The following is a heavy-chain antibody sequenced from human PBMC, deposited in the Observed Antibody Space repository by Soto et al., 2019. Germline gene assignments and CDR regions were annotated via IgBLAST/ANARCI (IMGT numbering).Heavy chain of an antibody. CDR1: VFTFHTYA. CDR3: AKRGFDSGGWDYYALDV. Sequence: GSLRLSCAASVFTFHTYAMTWVRQAPEKGLEWVSAITGGGGRTYYADSVKGRFTISRDNSKNTLYLQMNSLRVEDTAVYYCAKRGFDSGGWDYYALDVWGQGTAVTVSS. J-gene: IGHJ6*02. V-gene: IGHV3-23*01. CDR2: ITGGGGRT. D-gene: IGHD5-12*01.